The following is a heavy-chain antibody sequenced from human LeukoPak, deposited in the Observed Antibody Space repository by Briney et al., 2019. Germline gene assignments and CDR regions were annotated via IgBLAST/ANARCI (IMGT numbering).Heavy chain of an antibody. D-gene: IGHD2-21*01. Sequence: SGPTLVKPTQTLTLTCSFSGFSLSTSGVVVGWIRQPPGKALEWLGMIYWDDDKRYSPSLRSRPTFTKDTSAKQVVLTMTNMDPADTATYFCIHAYPRVSWFDPWGQGILVTVSS. CDR1: GFSLSTSGVV. CDR3: IHAYPRVSWFDP. V-gene: IGHV2-5*02. J-gene: IGHJ5*02. CDR2: IYWDDDK.